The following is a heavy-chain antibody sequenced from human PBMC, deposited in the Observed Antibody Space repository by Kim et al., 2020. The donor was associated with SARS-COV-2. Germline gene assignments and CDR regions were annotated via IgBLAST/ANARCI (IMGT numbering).Heavy chain of an antibody. D-gene: IGHD3-22*01. CDR1: GGSISSSSYY. CDR3: ARHDTYGDDSSGYYPPPLKY. J-gene: IGHJ4*02. V-gene: IGHV4-39*01. Sequence: SETLSLTCTVSGGSISSSSYYWGWIRQPPGKGLEWIGSIYYSGSTYYNPSLKSRVNISVDTSKNQFSLKLSSVTAADTAVYYCARHDTYGDDSSGYYPPPLKYWGQGTLVTVSS. CDR2: IYYSGST.